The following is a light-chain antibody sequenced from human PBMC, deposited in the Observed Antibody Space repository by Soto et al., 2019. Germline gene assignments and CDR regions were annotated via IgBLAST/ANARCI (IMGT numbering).Light chain of an antibody. CDR1: QDISTY. CDR3: PQFDNLPLT. Sequence: DIQMTQSPSSLSASVGDRVTITCQARQDISTYFNWYHQKPGKAPKILIYDASVFDAGCPSRFSGGGSGTHFTLTISSLQAEDLAAYYCPQFDNLPLTFGGGTKVEIK. CDR2: DAS. V-gene: IGKV1-33*01. J-gene: IGKJ4*01.